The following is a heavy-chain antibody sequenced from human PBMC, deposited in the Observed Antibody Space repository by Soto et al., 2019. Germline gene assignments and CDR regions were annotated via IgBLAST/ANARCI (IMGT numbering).Heavy chain of an antibody. Sequence: ASVKVSCKASGYTFTSYDINWVRQATGQGLEWMGWMNPNSGNTGYAQKFQGRVTMTRNTSISTAYMELSSLRSEDTAVYYCATHGKYYYDSSGSPDAFDIWGQGTMVTVSS. CDR2: MNPNSGNT. D-gene: IGHD3-22*01. V-gene: IGHV1-8*01. J-gene: IGHJ3*02. CDR3: ATHGKYYYDSSGSPDAFDI. CDR1: GYTFTSYD.